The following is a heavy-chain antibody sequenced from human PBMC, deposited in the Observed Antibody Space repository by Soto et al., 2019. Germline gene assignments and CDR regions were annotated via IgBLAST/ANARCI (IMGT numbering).Heavy chain of an antibody. CDR1: GGSFTSYC. Sequence: GESLKISSKGSGGSFTSYCIGGVRQMLGKGLEWMGIIYPGDSDTRYSPSFQGQVTISADKSISTAYLQWSSLKASETAMYYCSGKQGGNLSHVFHICGQTTMAT. V-gene: IGHV5-51*01. CDR3: SGKQGGNLSHVFHI. CDR2: IYPGDSDT. D-gene: IGHD2-21*02. J-gene: IGHJ3*02.